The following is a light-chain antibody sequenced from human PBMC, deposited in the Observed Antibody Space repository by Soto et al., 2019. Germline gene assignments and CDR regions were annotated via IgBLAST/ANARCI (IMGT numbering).Light chain of an antibody. Sequence: QSVLTQPPSVSDAPRQRVTISCSGSSSNIGNNAVNWYQQLPGKAPKLLIYYDDLLPSGVSDRFSGSKSGTSASLAISGLQSEDEADYYCAAWDDSLSGPVFGGGTKVTVL. CDR2: YDD. V-gene: IGLV1-36*01. CDR1: SSNIGNNA. CDR3: AAWDDSLSGPV. J-gene: IGLJ3*02.